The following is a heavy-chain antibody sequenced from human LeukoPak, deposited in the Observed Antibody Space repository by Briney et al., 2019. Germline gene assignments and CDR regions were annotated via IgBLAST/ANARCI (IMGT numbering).Heavy chain of an antibody. D-gene: IGHD3-10*01. J-gene: IGHJ4*02. CDR2: ISSSSSYI. CDR3: AKEGGSGSYYQYYFDY. V-gene: IGHV3-21*04. CDR1: GFTFSSYS. Sequence: PGGSLRLSCAASGFTFSSYSMNWVRQAPGKGLEWVSSISSSSSYIYYADSVKGRFTISRDNAKNSLYLQMNSLRAEDTAVYYCAKEGGSGSYYQYYFDYWGQGTLVTVSS.